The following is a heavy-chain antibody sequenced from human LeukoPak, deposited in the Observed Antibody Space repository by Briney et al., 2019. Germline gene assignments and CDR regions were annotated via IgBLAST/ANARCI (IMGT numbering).Heavy chain of an antibody. CDR2: IKPDGSEK. J-gene: IGHJ4*02. Sequence: PGGSLRLSCAASGFTFSTYWMGWVRQAPGKGLEWVAKIKPDGSEKDHVDSVKGRFTISRDNSKNTLYLQMNSLRAEDTAVYYCAKMSSGWYFDYWGQGTLVTVSS. V-gene: IGHV3-7*03. D-gene: IGHD6-19*01. CDR3: AKMSSGWYFDY. CDR1: GFTFSTYW.